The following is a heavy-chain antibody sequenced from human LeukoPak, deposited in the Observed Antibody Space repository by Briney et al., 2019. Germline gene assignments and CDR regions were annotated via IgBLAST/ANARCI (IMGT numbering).Heavy chain of an antibody. CDR3: VAEYQLQPTGPKGYYYGMDV. CDR1: GGTFSSYA. J-gene: IGHJ6*04. D-gene: IGHD2-2*01. CDR2: IIPIFGTA. Sequence: ASVKVSCKASGGTFSSYAISWVRQAPGQGLEWMGGIIPIFGTANYAQKFQGRVTITADESTSTAYMELSSLRSEDTAVYYCVAEYQLQPTGPKGYYYGMDVWGKGTTVTVSS. V-gene: IGHV1-69*01.